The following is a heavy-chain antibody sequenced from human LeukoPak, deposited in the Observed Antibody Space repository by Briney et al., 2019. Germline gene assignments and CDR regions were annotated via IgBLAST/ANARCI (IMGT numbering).Heavy chain of an antibody. D-gene: IGHD3-22*01. Sequence: PGGSLRLSCAASGFTFSSYGMSWVRQAPGKGLEWVSSISSSSSYIYYADSVKGRFTISRDNSKNTLYLQMNSLRAEDTAIYYCAKDHFYDGSGYAVGGFDYWGQGTLVTVSS. J-gene: IGHJ4*02. CDR3: AKDHFYDGSGYAVGGFDY. CDR2: ISSSSSYI. V-gene: IGHV3-23*01. CDR1: GFTFSSYG.